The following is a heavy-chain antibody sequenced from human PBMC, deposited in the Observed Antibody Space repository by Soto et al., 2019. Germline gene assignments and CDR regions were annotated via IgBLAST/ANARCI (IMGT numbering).Heavy chain of an antibody. Sequence: SETLSLTCIVSGGSISSSSYYWGWIRQPPGKGLEWIGSIYYSGSTYYNPSLKSRVTISVDTSKNQFSLKLSSVTAADTAVFYCARHRARNSFDPSGPATLVTVSS. V-gene: IGHV4-39*01. D-gene: IGHD6-6*01. CDR3: ARHRARNSFDP. J-gene: IGHJ5*02. CDR1: GGSISSSSYY. CDR2: IYYSGST.